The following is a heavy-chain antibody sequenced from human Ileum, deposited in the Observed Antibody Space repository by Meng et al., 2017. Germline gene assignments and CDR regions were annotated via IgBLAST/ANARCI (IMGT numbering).Heavy chain of an antibody. D-gene: IGHD5-12*01. CDR3: ARDPHSGSLLYYFDY. V-gene: IGHV1-2*02. CDR1: GYPFTGYY. J-gene: IGHJ4*02. Sequence: ASVKVSCKASGYPFTGYYMHWVRQAPGQGLEWMGWINPNSGGTNYAQKFQGRVTRTRDTSISTAYMELSRLRSDDTAVYYCARDPHSGSLLYYFDYWGQGTLVTVSS. CDR2: INPNSGGT.